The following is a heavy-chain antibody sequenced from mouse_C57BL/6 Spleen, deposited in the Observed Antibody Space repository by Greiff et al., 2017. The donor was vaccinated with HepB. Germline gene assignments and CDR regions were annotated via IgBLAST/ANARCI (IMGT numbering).Heavy chain of an antibody. J-gene: IGHJ2*01. CDR2: IHPNSGST. Sequence: QVQLQQPGAELVKPGASVKLSCKASGYTFTSYWMHWVKQRPGQGLEWIGMIHPNSGSTNYNEKFKSKATLTVYKSSSTAYMQLSSLTTEDSAVYYCARYYDYDDYFDYWGQGTTLTVSS. V-gene: IGHV1-64*01. D-gene: IGHD2-4*01. CDR3: ARYYDYDDYFDY. CDR1: GYTFTSYW.